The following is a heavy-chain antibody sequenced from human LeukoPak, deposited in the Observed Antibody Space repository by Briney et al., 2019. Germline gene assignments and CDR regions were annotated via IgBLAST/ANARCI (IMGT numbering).Heavy chain of an antibody. Sequence: PSETLSLTCTVSGGSFSSGGYYWSWIRQHPGKGLEWFGYISYSGSTYYNPSLRDRVTMSFDKSKTQFSLKLSSVTAADTAVYLCAKAVPFESNAWRQTFDYWGQGTLVTVSS. V-gene: IGHV4-31*03. CDR1: GGSFSSGGYY. CDR3: AKAVPFESNAWRQTFDY. D-gene: IGHD3-16*01. J-gene: IGHJ4*02. CDR2: ISYSGST.